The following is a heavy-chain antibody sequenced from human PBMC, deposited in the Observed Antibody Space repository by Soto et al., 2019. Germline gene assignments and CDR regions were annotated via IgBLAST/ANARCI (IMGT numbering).Heavy chain of an antibody. Sequence: QVQLQESGPGLVKPSQTLSLTCTVSGGSISSGDYYWSWIRQPPGKGLEWIGYIYYSGSTYYNPSLQSRVTISVDTSKNQFSLKLSSVTAADTAVYYCARDKLRFLEWLFPYGMDVWGQGTTVTVSS. CDR2: IYYSGST. CDR3: ARDKLRFLEWLFPYGMDV. V-gene: IGHV4-30-4*01. CDR1: GGSISSGDYY. J-gene: IGHJ6*02. D-gene: IGHD3-3*01.